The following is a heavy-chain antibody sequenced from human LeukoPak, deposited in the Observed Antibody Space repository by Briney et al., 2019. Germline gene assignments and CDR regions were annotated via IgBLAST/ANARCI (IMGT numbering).Heavy chain of an antibody. CDR1: GGSISSSSYY. Sequence: PSETLSLTCTVSGGSISSSSYYWGWIRQPPGKGLEWIGSIYYSGSTYYNPSLKSRVTISVDTSKNQFSLKLSSVTAADTAVYYCARRNKGYYGSGSRNWFDPWGQGTLVTVSS. V-gene: IGHV4-39*07. D-gene: IGHD3-10*01. CDR3: ARRNKGYYGSGSRNWFDP. J-gene: IGHJ5*02. CDR2: IYYSGST.